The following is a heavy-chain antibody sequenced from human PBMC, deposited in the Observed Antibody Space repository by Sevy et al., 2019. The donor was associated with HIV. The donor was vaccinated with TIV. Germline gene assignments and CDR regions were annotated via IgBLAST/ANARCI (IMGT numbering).Heavy chain of an antibody. J-gene: IGHJ4*02. D-gene: IGHD6-13*01. Sequence: GGSQRLSCAASGFTFSSYGMHWVRQAPGKGLEWVAVISYDRSNKYYADSVKGRFTISRDNSKNTLYLQMNSLRAEDTAVYYCAKWSSSMTTYKEGFDYWGQGTLVTVSS. CDR1: GFTFSSYG. CDR2: ISYDRSNK. V-gene: IGHV3-30*18. CDR3: AKWSSSMTTYKEGFDY.